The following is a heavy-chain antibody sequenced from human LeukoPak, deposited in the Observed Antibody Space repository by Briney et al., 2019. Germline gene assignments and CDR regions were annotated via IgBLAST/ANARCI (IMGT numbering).Heavy chain of an antibody. J-gene: IGHJ4*02. V-gene: IGHV4-59*08. CDR1: GGSISSYY. CDR3: ARLGYSSGWCELYYFDY. D-gene: IGHD6-19*01. Sequence: PSETLSLTCTVSGGSISSYYWSWIRQPPGKGLEWIGYIYYSGSTNYNPSLKSRVTISVDTSKNQFSLKLSSVTAADTAVYYCARLGYSSGWCELYYFDYWGQGTLVTVSS. CDR2: IYYSGST.